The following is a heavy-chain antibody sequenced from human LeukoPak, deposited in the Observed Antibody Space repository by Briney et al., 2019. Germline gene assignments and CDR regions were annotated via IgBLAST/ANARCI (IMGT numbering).Heavy chain of an antibody. J-gene: IGHJ4*02. V-gene: IGHV3-11*01. D-gene: IGHD1-20*01. CDR1: GFTIRDYV. Sequence: PGGSLRLSCAASGFTIRDYVMSWVRQAPGKSLEWVSYIDPSGTALYYADSVKGRFTVSRDNGKNSLSLQLRSLRAEDTALYYCARAAYNWNWGQGTLVTVSS. CDR3: ARAAYNWN. CDR2: IDPSGTAL.